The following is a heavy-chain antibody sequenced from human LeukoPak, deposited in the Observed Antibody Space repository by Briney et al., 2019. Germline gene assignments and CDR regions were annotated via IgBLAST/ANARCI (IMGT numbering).Heavy chain of an antibody. D-gene: IGHD5-12*01. CDR2: IYSGGST. J-gene: IGHJ4*02. CDR1: GFTVSSNY. V-gene: IGHV3-53*01. Sequence: GGFLRLSCAASGFTVSSNYMSWVRQAPGKGLEWVSVIYSGGSTYYADSVKGRFTVSRDNSKNTLYLQMDSLRAEDTAVYYCARVGGGYDFGYWGQGTLVTVSS. CDR3: ARVGGGYDFGY.